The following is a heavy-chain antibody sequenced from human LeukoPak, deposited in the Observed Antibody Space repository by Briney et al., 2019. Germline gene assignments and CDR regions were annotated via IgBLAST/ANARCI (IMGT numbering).Heavy chain of an antibody. Sequence: GGSLRLSCAASGFTFNSYWMHWVRQVPGKGLVWVSRINSDGSTTSYADSVKGRFTISRDNAKNTLYLQMNSLRAEDTAVYYCARARYLDWLLYYWGQGTLVTVSS. CDR2: INSDGSTT. V-gene: IGHV3-74*01. CDR3: ARARYLDWLLYY. D-gene: IGHD3-9*01. CDR1: GFTFNSYW. J-gene: IGHJ4*02.